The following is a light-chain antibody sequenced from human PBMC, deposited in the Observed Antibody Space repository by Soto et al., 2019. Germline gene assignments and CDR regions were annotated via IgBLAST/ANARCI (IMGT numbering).Light chain of an antibody. V-gene: IGLV1-44*01. J-gene: IGLJ2*01. CDR1: SSNIGSNT. CDR2: SNN. CDR3: TVCDDSLNGFVV. Sequence: QSVLTQPPSASGTPGQRVTISCSGSSSNIGSNTVNWYQQLPGTAPKLLIYSNNQRPSGVPDRFSCSKSGTSASLSISGLQSEDEADYYCTVCDDSLNGFVVFGGGTKLTVL.